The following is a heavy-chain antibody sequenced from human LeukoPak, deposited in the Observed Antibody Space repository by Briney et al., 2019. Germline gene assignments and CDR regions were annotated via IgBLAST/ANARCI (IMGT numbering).Heavy chain of an antibody. J-gene: IGHJ4*02. CDR3: ARDKILRYFDWLFQVDY. D-gene: IGHD3-9*01. CDR1: GYTFTGYY. Sequence: ASEKVSCKASGYTFTGYYMHWVRQAPGQGLEWMGWINPNSGGTNYAQKFQGRVTMTRDTSISTAYMELSRLRSDDTAVYYCARDKILRYFDWLFQVDYWGQGTLVTVSS. V-gene: IGHV1-2*02. CDR2: INPNSGGT.